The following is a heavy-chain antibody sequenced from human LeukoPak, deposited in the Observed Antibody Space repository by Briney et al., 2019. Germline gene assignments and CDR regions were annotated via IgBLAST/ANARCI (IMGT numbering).Heavy chain of an antibody. D-gene: IGHD3-3*01. V-gene: IGHV3-11*01. Sequence: PGGSLRLSCAASGFTFSDYYMSWIRQAPGKGLEWVSYISSSGSTIYYADSVKGRFTISRDNAKNSLYLQMNSLRAEDTAVYYCARDPLTIFGVVTIYYYGMDVWGQGTTVTVSS. CDR1: GFTFSDYY. J-gene: IGHJ6*02. CDR3: ARDPLTIFGVVTIYYYGMDV. CDR2: ISSSGSTI.